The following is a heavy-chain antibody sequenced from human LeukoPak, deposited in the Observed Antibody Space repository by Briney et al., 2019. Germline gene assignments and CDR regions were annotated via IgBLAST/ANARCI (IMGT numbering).Heavy chain of an antibody. Sequence: ASVTVSCKASGYSFTGYYMHWVRQAPGQGLEWMGCINPNSGGTDYAQKFQGRVTMTRDTSISTAYMELSRLTSDDTAVYYCAGLSGYDPYFFDYWGQGTLVAVSS. V-gene: IGHV1-2*02. D-gene: IGHD5-12*01. CDR3: AGLSGYDPYFFDY. CDR2: INPNSGGT. CDR1: GYSFTGYY. J-gene: IGHJ4*02.